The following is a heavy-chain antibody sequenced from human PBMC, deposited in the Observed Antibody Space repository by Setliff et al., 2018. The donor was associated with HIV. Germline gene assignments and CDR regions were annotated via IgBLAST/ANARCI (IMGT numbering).Heavy chain of an antibody. D-gene: IGHD3-10*01. J-gene: IGHJ6*02. CDR2: INPNSGGT. CDR3: AGESFGSYHGSGSYNSPSPYYYYGMDV. CDR1: GYTFTGYY. V-gene: IGHV1-2*04. Sequence: ASVKVSCKASGYTFTGYYMHWVRQAPGQGLEWMGWINPNSGGTNYAQKFQGWVTMTRDTSISTAYMELSRLRSDDTAVYYCAGESFGSYHGSGSYNSPSPYYYYGMDVWGQGTTVTVSS.